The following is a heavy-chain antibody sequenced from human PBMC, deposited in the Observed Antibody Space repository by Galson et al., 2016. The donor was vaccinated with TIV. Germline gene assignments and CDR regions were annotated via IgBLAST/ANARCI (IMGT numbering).Heavy chain of an antibody. D-gene: IGHD2/OR15-2a*01. V-gene: IGHV1-24*01. CDR3: ATVAWFPGLSLDN. CDR2: FDPEVSKT. Sequence: SVKVSCKVSGDSLSELVMHWVRQGPGKGLEWMGGFDPEVSKTVYAQKFQGRLTVTADTSRDTAYMELGSLTFEDTGVYYCATVAWFPGLSLDNWGQGTLVTVSS. CDR1: GDSLSELV. J-gene: IGHJ4*02.